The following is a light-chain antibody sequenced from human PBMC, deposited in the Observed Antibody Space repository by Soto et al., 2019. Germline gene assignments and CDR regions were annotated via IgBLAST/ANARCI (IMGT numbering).Light chain of an antibody. CDR3: SSYTSSSTRV. V-gene: IGLV2-14*01. Sequence: QSVLTQPASVSGSPGQSITISCTGTSSDVGGYSYVSWYQQHPGKAPKLMIYDVSNRPSGVSNRFSGSKSGNTASLTISGLQAEDKADYYCSSYTSSSTRVFGTGTKVTVL. J-gene: IGLJ1*01. CDR1: SSDVGGYSY. CDR2: DVS.